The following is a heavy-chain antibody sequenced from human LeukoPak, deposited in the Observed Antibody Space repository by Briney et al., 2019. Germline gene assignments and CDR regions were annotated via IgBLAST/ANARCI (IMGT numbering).Heavy chain of an antibody. Sequence: GGSLRLSCAASGFTFSSYEMNWVRQAPGKGLEWVSYISSSGSTIYYADSVKGRFTISRDNAKNSLYLQMNSLRAEDTPVYYCARELGYCSSTSCYAPGYYGMDVWGQGTTVTVSS. D-gene: IGHD2-2*01. CDR3: ARELGYCSSTSCYAPGYYGMDV. V-gene: IGHV3-48*03. CDR1: GFTFSSYE. J-gene: IGHJ6*02. CDR2: ISSSGSTI.